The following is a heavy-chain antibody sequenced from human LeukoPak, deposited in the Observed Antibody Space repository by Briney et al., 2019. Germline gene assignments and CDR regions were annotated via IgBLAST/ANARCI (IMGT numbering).Heavy chain of an antibody. CDR1: GFTFSSYA. Sequence: GGSLTLSCAASGFTFSSYAMHWVRQAPGKGLEWVAVISYDGSNKYYADSVEGRFTISRDNSKNTLYLQMNSLRAEDTAVYYCARVGREWELFLYHFDYWGQGTLVTVSS. V-gene: IGHV3-30*01. CDR3: ARVGREWELFLYHFDY. D-gene: IGHD1-26*01. CDR2: ISYDGSNK. J-gene: IGHJ4*02.